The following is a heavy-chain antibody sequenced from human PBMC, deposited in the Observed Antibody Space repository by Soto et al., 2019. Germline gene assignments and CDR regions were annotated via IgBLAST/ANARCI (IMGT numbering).Heavy chain of an antibody. Sequence: PGGSLRLSCAASGFTFSSYGMHWVRQAPGKGLEWVAVIWYDGSNKYYADSVKGRFTISRDNSKNTLYLQMNSLRAEDTAVYYCARDMSGPPGNWFDPWGQGTLVTVSS. CDR2: IWYDGSNK. CDR1: GFTFSSYG. V-gene: IGHV3-33*01. CDR3: ARDMSGPPGNWFDP. D-gene: IGHD3-3*01. J-gene: IGHJ5*02.